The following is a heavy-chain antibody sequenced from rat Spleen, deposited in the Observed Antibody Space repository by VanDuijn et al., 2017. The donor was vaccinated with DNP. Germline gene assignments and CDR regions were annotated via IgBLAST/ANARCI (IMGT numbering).Heavy chain of an antibody. CDR3: ARPDY. J-gene: IGHJ2*01. CDR2: ISYDGGNT. Sequence: EVQLVGSGGGLVQPGRSLKLSCVASGFTFSDYNMVWVRQGPKKGLEWVATISYDGGNTYYRHSVKDRFTISRDNAKNTLYLQMDSLRSEDTATYYCARPDYWGQGVMVTVSS. CDR1: GFTFSDYN. V-gene: IGHV5-7*01.